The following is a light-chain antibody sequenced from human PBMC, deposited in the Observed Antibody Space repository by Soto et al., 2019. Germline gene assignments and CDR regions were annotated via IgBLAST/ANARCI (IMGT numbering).Light chain of an antibody. V-gene: IGKV3-15*01. CDR1: QSVRSD. CDR2: GAS. J-gene: IGKJ1*01. CDR3: QQHNNWPRT. Sequence: EIVMTQSPATLSVSPGETATLSCRASQSVRSDYLAWYQQKPGQAPRLLIYGASTRATGIPARFSGSGSGTEFTLTISSLQSEDFAVYYCQQHNNWPRTFGQGTKVDIK.